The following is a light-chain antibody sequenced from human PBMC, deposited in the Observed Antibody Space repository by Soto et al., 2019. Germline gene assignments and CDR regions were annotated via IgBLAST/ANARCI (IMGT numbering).Light chain of an antibody. CDR2: DAS. V-gene: IGKV3-11*01. CDR1: HDVSVS. CDR3: QQRASWPYT. Sequence: EIVLTQSPYTLSLSPGEGATLSCRASHDVSVSLVWYRQRPGQSPRLLIHDASNRATGISARFSGSGSGTDFTLTIGSLEPEESALYYCQQRASWPYTSGQGTKVEIK. J-gene: IGKJ2*01.